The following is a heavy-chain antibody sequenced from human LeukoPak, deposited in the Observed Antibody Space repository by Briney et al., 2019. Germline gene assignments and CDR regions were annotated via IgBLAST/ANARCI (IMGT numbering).Heavy chain of an antibody. D-gene: IGHD1-14*01. CDR3: ARDRMWAFDI. Sequence: PGGSLRLSCAASGFTFSDYYMSWIRQAPGKGLEWVSYISSSSSYTNYADSVKGRFTISRDNGQSSLYLQLNSLRDEDTALYYCARDRMWAFDIWGQGTMVTVSS. V-gene: IGHV3-11*06. J-gene: IGHJ3*02. CDR2: ISSSSSYT. CDR1: GFTFSDYY.